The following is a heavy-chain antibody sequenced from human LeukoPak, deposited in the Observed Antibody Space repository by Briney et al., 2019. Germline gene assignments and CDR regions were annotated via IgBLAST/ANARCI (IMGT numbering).Heavy chain of an antibody. CDR1: GYSFTSYW. CDR3: ARSIFYYSSSAYSI. V-gene: IGHV5-51*01. J-gene: IGHJ4*02. D-gene: IGHD2-2*01. Sequence: GESLKISCQGSGYSFTSYWIAWVRQMPGKGLEWMGIIYPGDSDTKYSPSFEGQVTISADKSNFTAYLQWSSLKASDTAMYYCARSIFYYSSSAYSIWGQGTLVTVSS. CDR2: IYPGDSDT.